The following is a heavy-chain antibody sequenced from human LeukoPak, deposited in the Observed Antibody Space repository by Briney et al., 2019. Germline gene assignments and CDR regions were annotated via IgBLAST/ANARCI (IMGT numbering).Heavy chain of an antibody. J-gene: IGHJ4*02. CDR3: ARGYCSGGSCYGGLDY. D-gene: IGHD2-15*01. CDR2: INAGNGNT. V-gene: IGHV1-3*03. CDR1: GYTFTSYA. Sequence: ASVNVSCKASGYTFTSYAMHWVRQAPGQRLEWMGWINAGNGNTKYSQEFQGRVTITRDTSASTAYMELSSLRSEDMAVYYCARGYCSGGSCYGGLDYWGQGTLVTVSS.